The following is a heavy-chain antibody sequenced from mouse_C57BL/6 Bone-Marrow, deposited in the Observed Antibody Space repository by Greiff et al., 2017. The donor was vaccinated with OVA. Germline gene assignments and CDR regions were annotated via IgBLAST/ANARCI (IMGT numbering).Heavy chain of an antibody. J-gene: IGHJ3*01. CDR1: GYTFTDYE. CDR3: PIYYGNTGFAY. Sequence: LQESGAELVRPGASVTLSCKASGYTFTDYEMHWVKQTPVHGLEWIGAIDPETGGTAYNQKFKGKAILTADKSSSTAYMELRSLTSEDSAVYYCPIYYGNTGFAYWGQGTLVTVSA. V-gene: IGHV1-15*01. CDR2: IDPETGGT. D-gene: IGHD2-1*01.